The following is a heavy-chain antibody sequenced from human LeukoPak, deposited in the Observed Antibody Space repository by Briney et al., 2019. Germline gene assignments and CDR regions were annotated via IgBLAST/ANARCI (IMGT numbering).Heavy chain of an antibody. V-gene: IGHV3-30-3*01. CDR1: GFTFSSYA. Sequence: GGSLRLSCVVSGFTFSSYAMHWVRQAPGKGLAWVVVISYDGGKEYYADSVKGRFTISRDNSKNTLYLHMNSLRAEDTAVYYCARDTGDVGSAQPDYWGQGTLVTVSS. CDR3: ARDTGDVGSAQPDY. CDR2: ISYDGGKE. J-gene: IGHJ4*02. D-gene: IGHD2-15*01.